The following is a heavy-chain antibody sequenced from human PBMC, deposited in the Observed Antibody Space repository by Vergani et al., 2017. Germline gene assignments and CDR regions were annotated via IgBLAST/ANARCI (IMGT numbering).Heavy chain of an antibody. V-gene: IGHV1-46*03. CDR2: INPSGGST. D-gene: IGHD1-26*01. Sequence: QVQLVQSGAEVKKPGASVKVSCKASGYTFTSYYMHWVRQAPGQGLEWMGIINPSGGSTSYAQKFQGRVTMTRDTTTSTVYMELSSLRSEDTAVYYCARAIVGATTFDYWGQGTLVTVSS. CDR3: ARAIVGATTFDY. CDR1: GYTFTSYY. J-gene: IGHJ4*02.